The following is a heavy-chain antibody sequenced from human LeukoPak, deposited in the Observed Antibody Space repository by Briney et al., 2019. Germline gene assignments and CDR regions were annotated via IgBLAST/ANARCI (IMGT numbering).Heavy chain of an antibody. V-gene: IGHV5-51*01. J-gene: IGHJ4*02. CDR3: ARNIASSSGWPFNY. CDR1: GYTFTTYW. Sequence: GESLKISCKGSGYTFTTYWIGWVRQMPGKGLEWMGFIYPGDSDTRYTPSFQGQVTISADKSISTAYLQWGSLKASDTAMYYCARNIASSSGWPFNYWSQGTLVTVSS. CDR2: IYPGDSDT. D-gene: IGHD6-19*01.